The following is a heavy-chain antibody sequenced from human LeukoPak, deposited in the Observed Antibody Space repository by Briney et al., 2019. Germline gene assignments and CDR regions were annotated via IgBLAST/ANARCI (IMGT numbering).Heavy chain of an antibody. CDR1: GYTFAGFY. CDR3: ARAGIAVAASGMGSAFDI. CDR2: LNPNSGGT. J-gene: IGHJ3*02. D-gene: IGHD6-19*01. Sequence: ASVTASFKASGYTFAGFYIHWMRQAPGQGLEWMGWLNPNSGGTNSTQKLQDRVIMNRDTSSSTAYMELSSLKSDDTAVYYCARAGIAVAASGMGSAFDIWGQGTMVTVSS. V-gene: IGHV1-2*02.